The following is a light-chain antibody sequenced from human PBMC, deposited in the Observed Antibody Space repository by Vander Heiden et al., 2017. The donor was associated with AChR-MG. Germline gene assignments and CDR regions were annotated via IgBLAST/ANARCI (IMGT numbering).Light chain of an antibody. V-gene: IGLV1-40*01. CDR3: QSYDSSLSNVV. J-gene: IGLJ2*01. CDR1: SSNIGAGYD. Sequence: QSVLTQPPSVSGAPGQRVTISCTGGSSNIGAGYDVHWYQQLPETAPKVLIYGNSNRPSGVPDRFSGSKSGTSASLAIAGLQAEDEADYYCQSYDSSLSNVVFGGGTKLTVL. CDR2: GNS.